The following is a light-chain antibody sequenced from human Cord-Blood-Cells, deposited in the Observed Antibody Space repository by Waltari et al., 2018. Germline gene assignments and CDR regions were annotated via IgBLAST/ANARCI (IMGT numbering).Light chain of an antibody. J-gene: IGKJ4*01. CDR3: QQRSNWPPALT. V-gene: IGKV3-11*01. CDR1: QSVSSY. Sequence: EIVLTQSPATLSSSPGERATLSCRASQSVSSYLAWYQKKPGQAPRLLSYDASNRATGIPARFSGSGSGTDFTLTISSLEPEDFAVYYCQQRSNWPPALTFGGGTKVEIK. CDR2: DAS.